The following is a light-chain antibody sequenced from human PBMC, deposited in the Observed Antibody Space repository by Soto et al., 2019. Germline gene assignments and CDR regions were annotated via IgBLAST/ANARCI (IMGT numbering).Light chain of an antibody. CDR3: QQYSRTPFT. CDR2: QSS. CDR1: PPLDTPY. Sequence: EIELTQSPGTLFVSPGETVTLACRVSPPLDTPYMAWFQAKAGLPPRMPIHQSSLRLPGVVDRFSGSGSGSDFSLTISGVEADDSAVYYCQQYSRTPFTFGQGTNLEIK. J-gene: IGKJ2*01. V-gene: IGKV3-20*01.